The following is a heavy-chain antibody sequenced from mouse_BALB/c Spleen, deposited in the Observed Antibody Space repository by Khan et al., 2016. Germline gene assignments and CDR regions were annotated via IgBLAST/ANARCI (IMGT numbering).Heavy chain of an antibody. CDR2: INTHTRVS. CDR3: ARGYGYIYAMDY. V-gene: IGHV9-4*02. J-gene: IGHJ4*01. Sequence: QIQLVQSGPELKKPGETVRISCKASGYAFTTAGIQWVQTMPGKGLRWIGWINTHTRVSKYAEDFKGRFAFSLEPSISAAYLQISNLKNEDTSTYFCARGYGYIYAMDYWGHGPSVTVSS. D-gene: IGHD2-2*01. CDR1: GYAFTTAG.